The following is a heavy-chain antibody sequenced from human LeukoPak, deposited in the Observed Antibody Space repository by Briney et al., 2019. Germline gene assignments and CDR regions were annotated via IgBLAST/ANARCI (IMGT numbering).Heavy chain of an antibody. Sequence: PGGSLRLSCAASGFTFSSYAMSWVRQAPGKGLEWVSAISGSGGSTYYADSVKGRFTISRDNSKNTLYLQMNSLRAEDTAVYYCAKDSIFSSSPTGWFDPWGQGTLVTVPS. V-gene: IGHV3-23*01. CDR2: ISGSGGST. CDR1: GFTFSSYA. J-gene: IGHJ5*02. CDR3: AKDSIFSSSPTGWFDP. D-gene: IGHD6-13*01.